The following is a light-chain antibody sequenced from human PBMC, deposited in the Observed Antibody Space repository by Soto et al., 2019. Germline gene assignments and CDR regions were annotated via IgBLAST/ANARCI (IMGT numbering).Light chain of an antibody. CDR2: EVS. CDR1: SSDVGGYNY. J-gene: IGLJ2*01. Sequence: QSALTQPPSASGSPGQSVTISCTGTSSDVGGYNYVSWYQQHPGKAPKLMIYEVSKRPSGVPDRFSGSKSGNTASLTVSGLPAEDEADYYCSSYAGSTLVFGGGTKLTVL. V-gene: IGLV2-8*01. CDR3: SSYAGSTLV.